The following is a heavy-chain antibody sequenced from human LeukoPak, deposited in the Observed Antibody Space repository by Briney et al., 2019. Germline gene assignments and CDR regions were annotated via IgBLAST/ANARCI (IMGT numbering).Heavy chain of an antibody. D-gene: IGHD5-24*01. CDR2: ISSSGSTI. J-gene: IGHJ5*02. CDR1: GFTFSSYA. CDR3: ARGRDGYNSNWFDP. Sequence: PGGSLRLSCAASGFTFSSYAMSWIRQAPGKGLEWVSYISSSGSTIYYADSVKGRFTISRDNAKNSLYLQMNSLRAEDTAVYYCARGRDGYNSNWFDPWGQGTLVTVSS. V-gene: IGHV3-11*01.